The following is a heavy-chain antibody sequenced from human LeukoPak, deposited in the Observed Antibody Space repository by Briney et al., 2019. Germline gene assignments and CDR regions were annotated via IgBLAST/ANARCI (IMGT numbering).Heavy chain of an antibody. CDR1: GFTFSSYA. CDR2: ISGSGGST. D-gene: IGHD5-24*01. J-gene: IGHJ4*02. V-gene: IGHV3-23*01. CDR3: ARDQLDH. Sequence: GGSLRLSCAASGFTFSSYAMSWVRQAPGKGLEWVSAISGSGGSTYYAASVKGRFTLSKDSSRNTMFLQMHGLRPEDTAVYYCARDQLDHWGQGTLVAVSP.